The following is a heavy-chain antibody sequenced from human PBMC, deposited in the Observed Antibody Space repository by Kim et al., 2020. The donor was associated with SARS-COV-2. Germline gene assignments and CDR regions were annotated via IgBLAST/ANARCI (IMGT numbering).Heavy chain of an antibody. V-gene: IGHV6-1*01. J-gene: IGHJ3*02. CDR2: WYN. CDR3: ARCQGAFNI. Sequence: WYNDYAVSVKSRITINADTSKNQFSLQLYSVTPEDTAVFYCARCQGAFNIWGQGTMVTVSS. D-gene: IGHD2-15*01.